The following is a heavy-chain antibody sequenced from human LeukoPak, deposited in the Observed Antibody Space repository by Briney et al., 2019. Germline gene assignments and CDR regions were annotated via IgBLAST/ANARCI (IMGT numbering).Heavy chain of an antibody. Sequence: GGALRLSCSPSRFIFNRYAMGCVRQAPGKGVEWVSLISGSGQNTDYADPVRSRFTISTEKSKKTLSMHINSLRAAKTAVYYCAKKIEAGDGPPGGCMGVWGIGHTVTVSS. CDR1: RFIFNRYA. J-gene: IGHJ6*03. D-gene: IGHD6-19*01. CDR3: AKKIEAGDGPPGGCMGV. V-gene: IGHV3-23*01. CDR2: ISGSGQNT.